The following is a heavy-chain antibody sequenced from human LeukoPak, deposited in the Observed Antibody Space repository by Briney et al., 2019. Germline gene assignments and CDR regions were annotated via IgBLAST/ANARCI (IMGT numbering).Heavy chain of an antibody. V-gene: IGHV3-15*07. CDR3: TSHAAFDP. CDR1: GFTFSNAW. Sequence: GGSLRLSCAASGFTFSNAWMNWVRQAPGKGLEWVGRIKSKNVGGTTDYAAPVKGRFTISRDDSKNTVYLQMNSLKIEDTAVYYCTSHAAFDPWGQGTLVTVSS. CDR2: IKSKNVGGTT. J-gene: IGHJ5*02.